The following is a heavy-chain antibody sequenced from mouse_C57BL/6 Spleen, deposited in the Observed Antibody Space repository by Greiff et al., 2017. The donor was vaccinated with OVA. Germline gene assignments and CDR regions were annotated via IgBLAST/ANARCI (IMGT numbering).Heavy chain of an antibody. CDR3: ARPIYDYAFAY. CDR1: GFTFSDYG. J-gene: IGHJ3*01. D-gene: IGHD2-4*01. CDR2: ISSGSSTI. V-gene: IGHV5-17*01. Sequence: EVMLVESGGGLVKPGGSLKLSCAASGFTFSDYGMHWVRQAPEKGLEWVAYISSGSSTIYYADTVKGRFTISRDNAKNTLFLQMTSLRSEDTAMYYCARPIYDYAFAYWGQGTLVTVSA.